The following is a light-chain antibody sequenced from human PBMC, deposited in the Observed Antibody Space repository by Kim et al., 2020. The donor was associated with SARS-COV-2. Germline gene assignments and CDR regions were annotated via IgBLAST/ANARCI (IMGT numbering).Light chain of an antibody. J-gene: IGKJ2*01. CDR2: WAS. V-gene: IGKV4-1*01. CDR1: QSVLYSSNNKNY. CDR3: QQYYRTPNT. Sequence: DIVMTQSPDSLAVSLGERATINCKSSQSVLYSSNNKNYLAWYQQKPGQPPKLLIYWASTRESGVPDRFSGSGSGTDFTLSISSLQAEDVAVYYCQQYYRTPNTFGQGTKVDIK.